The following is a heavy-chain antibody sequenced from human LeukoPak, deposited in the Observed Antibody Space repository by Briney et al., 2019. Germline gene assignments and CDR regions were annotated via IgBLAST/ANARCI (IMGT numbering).Heavy chain of an antibody. CDR1: GGSISSGDYY. Sequence: SETLSLTCTVSGGSISSGDYYWSWIRQPPGKGLEWIGYIYYSGSTYYNPSLKSRVTISVDTSKNQFSLKLSSVTAADTAVYYCASTAADHNWFDPWGQGTLVTVSS. D-gene: IGHD2-21*02. J-gene: IGHJ5*02. CDR2: IYYSGST. CDR3: ASTAADHNWFDP. V-gene: IGHV4-30-4*01.